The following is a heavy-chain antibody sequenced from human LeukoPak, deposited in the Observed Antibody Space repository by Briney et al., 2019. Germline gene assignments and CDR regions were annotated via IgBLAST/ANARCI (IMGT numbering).Heavy chain of an antibody. CDR1: GYSVNSGAYY. J-gene: IGHJ4*02. V-gene: IGHV4-31*03. CDR3: ARDRASGMDF. D-gene: IGHD3-10*01. CDR2: IFFTGRT. Sequence: KTSETLSLTCTVSGYSVNSGAYYWSWIRQYPGKGLEWIGQIFFTGRTDYNPSLKSRLTISIDTSKNQFSMELSSVSVADTATYFCARDRASGMDFWGQGTLVTVSS.